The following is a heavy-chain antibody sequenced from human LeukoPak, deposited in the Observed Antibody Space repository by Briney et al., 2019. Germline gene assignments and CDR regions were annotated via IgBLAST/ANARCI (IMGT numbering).Heavy chain of an antibody. CDR2: IKSKGSGGTA. Sequence: GGSLRLSCAASGFTFTNTWMSWVRQAPGKGLEWVGHIKSKGSGGTADYAAPVKGRFTISRDDSKNTQHLQMNSPKTEDTAVYYCATYAGYYDSSGSLKFYFNYWGQGTLVTVSS. V-gene: IGHV3-15*01. CDR3: ATYAGYYDSSGSLKFYFNY. D-gene: IGHD3-22*01. J-gene: IGHJ4*02. CDR1: GFTFTNTW.